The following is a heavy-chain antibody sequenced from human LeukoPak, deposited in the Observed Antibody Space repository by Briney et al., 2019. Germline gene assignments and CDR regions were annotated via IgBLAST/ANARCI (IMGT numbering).Heavy chain of an antibody. V-gene: IGHV3-23*01. D-gene: IGHD3-16*01. CDR3: AKGGRGTYYSDS. J-gene: IGHJ4*02. CDR2: ISASGGTT. CDR1: GFMFSNYV. Sequence: PGGSLRLSCAGAGFMFSNYVMYWVRQAPGKGLEWVSVISASGGTTDYADSVKGRFTISRDSSKNTLYLQMNSLRAEDTAVYYCAKGGRGTYYSDSWGQGTLVTVSS.